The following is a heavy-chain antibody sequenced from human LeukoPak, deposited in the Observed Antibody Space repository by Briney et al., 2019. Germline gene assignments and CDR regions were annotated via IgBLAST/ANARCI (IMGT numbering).Heavy chain of an antibody. Sequence: PSETLSLTCTVSGGSISSYYWSWIRQPPGKGLEWIGYIYYSGSTNYNPSLKSRVTISVDTSKNQFSLKLSSVTAADTAVYYCARDHSSSWPIYAFDIWGQGTMVTASS. V-gene: IGHV4-59*01. CDR1: GGSISSYY. J-gene: IGHJ3*02. CDR3: ARDHSSSWPIYAFDI. CDR2: IYYSGST. D-gene: IGHD6-13*01.